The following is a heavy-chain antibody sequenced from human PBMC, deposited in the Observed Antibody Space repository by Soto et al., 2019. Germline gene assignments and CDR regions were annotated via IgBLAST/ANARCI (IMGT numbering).Heavy chain of an antibody. CDR1: GGSISSGGYY. J-gene: IGHJ4*02. Sequence: SETLSLTCTVSGGSISSGGYYWSWIRQHPGKGLEWIGYIYYSGSTYYNPSLKSRVTISVDTSKNQFSLKLSSVTAADTAVYYCARDGVDSSGYYAVTDYWGQGTLVTVSS. V-gene: IGHV4-31*03. CDR2: IYYSGST. CDR3: ARDGVDSSGYYAVTDY. D-gene: IGHD3-22*01.